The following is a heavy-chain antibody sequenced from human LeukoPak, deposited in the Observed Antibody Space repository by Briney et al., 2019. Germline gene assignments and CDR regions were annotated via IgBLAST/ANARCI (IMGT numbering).Heavy chain of an antibody. V-gene: IGHV3-30*02. D-gene: IGHD4-17*01. CDR3: ARGPTAVTRHFDF. Sequence: PGGSLRLSCAASGFIFSSYGMHWVRQSPGKGLEWVAFVRYERSNEYSADSLKGCFTISRDNPENTLYVEMNRLSAEATYVYCCARGPTAVTRHFDFWGQGTLVTVSS. CDR1: GFIFSSYG. CDR2: VRYERSNE. J-gene: IGHJ4*02.